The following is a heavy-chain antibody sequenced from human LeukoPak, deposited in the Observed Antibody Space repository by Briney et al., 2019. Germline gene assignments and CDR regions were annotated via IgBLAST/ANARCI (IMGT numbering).Heavy chain of an antibody. CDR3: ARETSQKGAHYMDV. CDR1: GGSISSYY. V-gene: IGHV4-59*01. CDR2: IYYSGYT. J-gene: IGHJ6*03. D-gene: IGHD3-16*01. Sequence: SETLSLTCTVSGGSISSYYWSWIRQPPGRGLKWIGNIYYSGYTTYSPSLRSRVTISVDTSKNQFSLKLSSVTAADTAVYYCARETSQKGAHYMDVWGKGTTITISS.